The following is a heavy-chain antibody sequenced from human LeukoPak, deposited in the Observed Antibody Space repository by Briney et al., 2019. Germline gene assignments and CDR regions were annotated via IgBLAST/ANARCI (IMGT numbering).Heavy chain of an antibody. CDR2: FDPEDGET. J-gene: IGHJ4*02. D-gene: IGHD3-10*01. Sequence: GASVKVSCKVSGYTLTELSMHWVRQAPGKGLEWMGGFDPEDGETIYAQKFQGRVTMTEDTSTDTAYMGLSSLRSEDTAVYYCATDPRYYYGSGMSWGQGTLVTVSS. CDR1: GYTLTELS. V-gene: IGHV1-24*01. CDR3: ATDPRYYYGSGMS.